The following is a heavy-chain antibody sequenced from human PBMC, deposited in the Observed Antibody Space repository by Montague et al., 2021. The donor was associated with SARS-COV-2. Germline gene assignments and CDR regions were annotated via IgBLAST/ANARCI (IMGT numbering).Heavy chain of an antibody. V-gene: IGHV2-70*01. CDR3: ARSLLWFGELNAFDX. Sequence: PALVKPTQTLTLTCTFSGFSLSTSGMCVSWIHQPPGKALEWLALIDWDDDKYYSTSLKTRLTISKDTSKNQVVLTMTNMDPVDTATYYCARSLLWFGELNAFDXWGQGTMVTVSS. D-gene: IGHD3-10*01. CDR2: IDWDDDK. J-gene: IGHJ3*02. CDR1: GFSLSTSGMC.